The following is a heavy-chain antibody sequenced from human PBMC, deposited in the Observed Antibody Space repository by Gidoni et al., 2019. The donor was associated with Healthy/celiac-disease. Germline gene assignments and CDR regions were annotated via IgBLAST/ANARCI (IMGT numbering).Heavy chain of an antibody. D-gene: IGHD6-13*01. J-gene: IGHJ6*03. Sequence: QVQLQESGPGLLKPSGTLSLTCAVSGGSISRSNWWRWVRQPPGKGREWIGEIYHRGSTNYNPSLKSRVTISVDKSKNQFSLKLSSVTAADTAVYYCASIAAAGTYYYYYMDVWGKGTTVTVSS. CDR3: ASIAAAGTYYYYYMDV. V-gene: IGHV4-4*02. CDR1: GGSISRSNW. CDR2: IYHRGST.